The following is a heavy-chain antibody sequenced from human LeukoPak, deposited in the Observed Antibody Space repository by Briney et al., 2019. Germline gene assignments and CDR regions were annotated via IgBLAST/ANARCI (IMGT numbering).Heavy chain of an antibody. J-gene: IGHJ5*02. CDR2: IYYSGST. CDR3: ARGYYDFWSGYYNWFDP. Sequence: SETLSLTCTVSGGSISSGDYYWSWIRQPPGKGLEWIGYIYYSGSTYYSPSLKSRLTISVDTSKNQFSLKLSSVTAADTAVYYCARGYYDFWSGYYNWFDPWGQGTLVTVSS. V-gene: IGHV4-30-4*01. CDR1: GGSISSGDYY. D-gene: IGHD3-3*01.